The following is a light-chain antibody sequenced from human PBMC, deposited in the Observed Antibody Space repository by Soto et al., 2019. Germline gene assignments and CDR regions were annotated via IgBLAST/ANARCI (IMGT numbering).Light chain of an antibody. Sequence: EIVLTQSPGTLSLSPGERATLSCRASQSVSSIYLAWYQQKPGQAPRLLIYGASSRATGIPDRFSGSGSGTDFTLTISRLEPEDFAVYYCQQDGSSLYTFGQGTKLEIK. CDR2: GAS. CDR1: QSVSSIY. V-gene: IGKV3-20*01. J-gene: IGKJ2*01. CDR3: QQDGSSLYT.